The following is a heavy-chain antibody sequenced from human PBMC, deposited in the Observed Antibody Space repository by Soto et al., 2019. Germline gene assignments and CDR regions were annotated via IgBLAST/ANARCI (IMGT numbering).Heavy chain of an antibody. J-gene: IGHJ4*02. CDR2: IYHSGTT. D-gene: IGHD5-12*01. CDR1: GYSLTSGYH. V-gene: IGHV4-38-2*02. Sequence: PSETLSLTCGVSGYSLTSGYHWGWIRQPPGKGLEWIGTIYHSGTTYYNPSLMSRVTMSVDTSKNQFSLKVTSATAADTAVYFCARDIGFDYVNWGQGTLVTVSS. CDR3: ARDIGFDYVN.